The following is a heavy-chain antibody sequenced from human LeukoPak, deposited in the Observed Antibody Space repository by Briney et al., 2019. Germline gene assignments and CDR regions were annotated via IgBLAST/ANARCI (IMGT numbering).Heavy chain of an antibody. D-gene: IGHD3-10*01. CDR1: GYNFTNYW. CDR3: ARRYSRDYSYFDY. J-gene: IGHJ4*02. CDR2: IYPGDSDT. Sequence: GESXQISCQGSGYNFTNYWIGWVRQLPGKGLEWMAIIYPGDSDTRYSPSFQGQVSIPVDKSISTAYLQWSSLKASDTAMYYCARRYSRDYSYFDYWGQGTLVTVSS. V-gene: IGHV5-51*01.